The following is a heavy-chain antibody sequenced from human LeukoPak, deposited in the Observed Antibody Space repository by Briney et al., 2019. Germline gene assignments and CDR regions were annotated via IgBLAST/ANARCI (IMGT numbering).Heavy chain of an antibody. Sequence: SQTLSLTCTVSGGSVSSGSYYWNWIRQPAGKGLEWIGRIYTSGSTNYNPSLKSRVTISVGTSKNQFSLKLSSVTAADTAVYYCAREAELDITLFDWGQGTLVTVSS. CDR3: AREAELDITLFD. CDR1: GGSVSSGSYY. D-gene: IGHD3-3*01. J-gene: IGHJ4*02. V-gene: IGHV4-61*02. CDR2: IYTSGST.